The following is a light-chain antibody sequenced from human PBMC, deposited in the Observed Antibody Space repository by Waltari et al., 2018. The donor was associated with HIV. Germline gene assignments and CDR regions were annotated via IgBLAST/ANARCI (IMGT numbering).Light chain of an antibody. CDR3: RQDDNLPLT. CDR2: DAS. Sequence: DIQLTQSPSPLSASIGDRFTITCQASQEISKYLHWDQQKPGKAPKFLIYDASNLQTVVPSRFSGSGSATDFSFTIIRLLPEDIATYYCRQDDNLPLTFGPGTKVDIK. V-gene: IGKV1-33*01. J-gene: IGKJ3*01. CDR1: QEISKY.